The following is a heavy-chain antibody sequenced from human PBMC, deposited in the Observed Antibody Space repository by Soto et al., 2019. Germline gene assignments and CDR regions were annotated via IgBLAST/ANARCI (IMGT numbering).Heavy chain of an antibody. CDR1: GFTFSSYS. V-gene: IGHV3-48*01. CDR2: INTDGDVR. Sequence: GGSLRLSCAASGFTFSSYSMNWVRQAPGQGLEWVSYINTDGDVRHYADSVKGRFTVSRDNAKNLVYLQMNNVGADDTAVYFCTRRDVFDLWGQGATVTVSS. CDR3: TRRDVFDL. J-gene: IGHJ3*01.